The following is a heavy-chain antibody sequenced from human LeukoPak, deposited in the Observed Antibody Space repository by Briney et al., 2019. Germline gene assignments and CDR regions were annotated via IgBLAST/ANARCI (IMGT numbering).Heavy chain of an antibody. Sequence: SETLSLSCTVSGGSMSNYHWAWIRQPPGEGLEWIGRICTNGHTNYSPSLRSRVTMSVDTSKNQFSLKVRFVTAADTAVYFCARDHVVVGSTTSLFDYWGQGILVTVSS. CDR3: ARDHVVVGSTTSLFDY. J-gene: IGHJ4*02. CDR1: GGSMSNYH. V-gene: IGHV4-4*07. D-gene: IGHD3-22*01. CDR2: ICTNGHT.